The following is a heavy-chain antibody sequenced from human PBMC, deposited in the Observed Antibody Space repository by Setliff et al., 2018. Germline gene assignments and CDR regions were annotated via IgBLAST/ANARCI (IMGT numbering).Heavy chain of an antibody. J-gene: IGHJ5*02. V-gene: IGHV5-51*01. Sequence: PGESLKISCKGSGYSFTSYWIGWVRQMPGKGLEWMGIIYPGDSDTRYSPSFQGQVTISADKSISTAYLQWSSLKASDTAMYYCARSRSNCWSGYFNWFDPWGQGTLVTVSS. CDR2: IYPGDSDT. CDR1: GYSFTSYW. D-gene: IGHD3-3*01. CDR3: ARSRSNCWSGYFNWFDP.